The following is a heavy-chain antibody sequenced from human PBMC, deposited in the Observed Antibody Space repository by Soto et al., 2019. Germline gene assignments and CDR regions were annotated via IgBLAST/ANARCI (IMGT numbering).Heavy chain of an antibody. CDR3: ARDREYCTNGVCVGHNWFDP. V-gene: IGHV4-59*01. CDR2: IYYSGST. D-gene: IGHD2-8*01. CDR1: GGSISSYY. J-gene: IGHJ5*02. Sequence: PSETLSLTCTVSGGSISSYYWSWIRQPPGKGLEWIGYIYYSGSTNYNPSLKSRVTISVDTSKNQFSLKLSSVTAADTAVYYCARDREYCTNGVCVGHNWFDPWGQGTLVTVSS.